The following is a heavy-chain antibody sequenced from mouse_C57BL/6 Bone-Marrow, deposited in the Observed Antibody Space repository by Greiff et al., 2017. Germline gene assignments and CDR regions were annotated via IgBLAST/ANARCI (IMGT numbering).Heavy chain of an antibody. Sequence: QVQLQQSGPELVKPGASVKISCKASGYAFSSSWMNWVKQRPGKGLEWIGRIYPGDGDTNYNGKFKGKATLTADKSSSTAYMQLSSLTSEDSAVCFCARSSYPLAYWGQGTLVTVSA. CDR1: GYAFSSSW. CDR3: ARSSYPLAY. CDR2: IYPGDGDT. D-gene: IGHD6-1*01. V-gene: IGHV1-82*01. J-gene: IGHJ3*01.